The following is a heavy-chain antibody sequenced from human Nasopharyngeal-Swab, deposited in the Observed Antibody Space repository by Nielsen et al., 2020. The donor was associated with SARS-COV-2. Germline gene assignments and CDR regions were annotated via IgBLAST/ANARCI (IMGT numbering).Heavy chain of an antibody. D-gene: IGHD1/OR15-1a*01. CDR1: GYTFTDYY. J-gene: IGHJ1*01. CDR2: INPNSGGI. CDR3: ARAREDRNTWDRDFQH. Sequence: ASVKVSCKTSGYTFTDYYIHWVRQAPGQGLEWMGRINPNSGGINYAQHFQGRVTMTRDTSIGTAYMEVSGLKSDDTAVYYCARAREDRNTWDRDFQHWGQGTLVTVSS. V-gene: IGHV1-2*06.